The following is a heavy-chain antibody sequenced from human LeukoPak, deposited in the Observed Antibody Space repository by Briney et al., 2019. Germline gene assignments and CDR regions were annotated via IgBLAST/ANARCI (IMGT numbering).Heavy chain of an antibody. CDR3: ARAPPAYCGGDCYSDAFDI. D-gene: IGHD2-21*01. CDR2: IYYSGST. J-gene: IGHJ3*02. Sequence: PSQTLSLTCTVSGGSISSGDYYWSWIRQPPGKGLEWIGYIYYSGSTYYNPSLKSRVTISVDTSKNQFSLKLSSVTAADTAVYYCARAPPAYCGGDCYSDAFDIWGQGAMVTVSS. CDR1: GGSISSGDYY. V-gene: IGHV4-30-4*08.